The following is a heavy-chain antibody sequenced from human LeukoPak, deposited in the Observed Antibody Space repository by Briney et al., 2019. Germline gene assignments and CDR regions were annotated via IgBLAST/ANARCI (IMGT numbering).Heavy chain of an antibody. D-gene: IGHD3-10*01. J-gene: IGHJ6*03. Sequence: PSETLSLTCTVSGASISSSDRFWGWIRQPPGKGLEWIGSIYYSGITYHNPSLKSRVTISVDTPNNQFSLKMSSVTAADTAVYFCARHQEGMVRGVLYYMDVWGKGTTVIISS. CDR1: GASISSSDRF. CDR2: IYYSGIT. V-gene: IGHV4-39*01. CDR3: ARHQEGMVRGVLYYMDV.